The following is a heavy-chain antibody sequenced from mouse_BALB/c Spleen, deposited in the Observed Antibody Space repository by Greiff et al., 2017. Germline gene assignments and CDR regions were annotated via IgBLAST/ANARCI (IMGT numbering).Heavy chain of an antibody. Sequence: EVQGVESGGGLVQPGGSRKLSCAASGFTFSSFGMHWVRQAPEKGLEWVAYISSGSSTIYYADTVKGRFTISRDNPKNTLFLQMTSLRSEDTAMYYCARDRYDEAWFAYWGQGTLVTVSA. V-gene: IGHV5-17*02. D-gene: IGHD2-14*01. CDR1: GFTFSSFG. J-gene: IGHJ3*01. CDR3: ARDRYDEAWFAY. CDR2: ISSGSSTI.